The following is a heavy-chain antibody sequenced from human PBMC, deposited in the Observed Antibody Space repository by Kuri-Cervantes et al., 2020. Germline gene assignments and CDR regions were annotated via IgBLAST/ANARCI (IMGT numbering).Heavy chain of an antibody. CDR3: ARGSGSYYEARYYFDY. D-gene: IGHD1-26*01. CDR2: IYHSGST. Sequence: GSLRLSCTVSGYSISSGYYWGWIRQPPGKGLEWIGSIYHSGSTYYNPSLKSRVTISVDTSKNQFSLKLSSVTAADTAVYYCARGSGSYYEARYYFDYWGQGTLVTVSS. CDR1: GYSISSGYY. V-gene: IGHV4-38-2*02. J-gene: IGHJ4*02.